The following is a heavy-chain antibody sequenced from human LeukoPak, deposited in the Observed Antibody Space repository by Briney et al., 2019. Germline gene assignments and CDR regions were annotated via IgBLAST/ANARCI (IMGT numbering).Heavy chain of an antibody. CDR2: IWHDGSNK. D-gene: IGHD3-16*02. J-gene: IGHJ4*02. CDR1: GFTFSSYG. Sequence: GGSLRLSCAASGFTFSSYGMHWVRQAPGKGLEWVAVIWHDGSNKYYAASVEGRFTISRDNSKNTLYLQMNSLRAEDTAVYYCARGWTFGGDIDHFDYWGQGTLVTVSS. CDR3: ARGWTFGGDIDHFDY. V-gene: IGHV3-33*01.